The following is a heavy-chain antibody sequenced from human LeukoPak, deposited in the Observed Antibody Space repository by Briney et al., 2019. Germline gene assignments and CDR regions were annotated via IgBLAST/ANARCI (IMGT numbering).Heavy chain of an antibody. CDR3: ARGQNKLVPED. Sequence: SETLSLTCAVYGGSFSGYYWSWIRQPPGKGLEWIGEINHSGSTNYNPSLKSQVTISVDTSKNQFSLKLSSVTAADTAVYYCARGQNKLVPEDWGQGTLVTLSS. D-gene: IGHD6-6*01. CDR1: GGSFSGYY. V-gene: IGHV4-34*01. CDR2: INHSGST. J-gene: IGHJ4*02.